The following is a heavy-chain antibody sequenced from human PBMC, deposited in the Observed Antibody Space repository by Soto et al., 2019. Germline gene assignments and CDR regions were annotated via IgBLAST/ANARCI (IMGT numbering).Heavy chain of an antibody. CDR1: GGSVSRGRFY. J-gene: IGHJ4*02. D-gene: IGHD1-26*01. V-gene: IGHV4-61*01. Sequence: QVELQESGPGLMTPSETLSLTCTVSGGSVSRGRFYWSWIRQPPGKGLEWIGYISYSESTTYKPNMKKRGTFSIATSKDQVFLKLISVTAADTAVYYFARGGKWTYAFSDYWGQGIMVTVSS. CDR2: ISYSEST. CDR3: ARGGKWTYAFSDY.